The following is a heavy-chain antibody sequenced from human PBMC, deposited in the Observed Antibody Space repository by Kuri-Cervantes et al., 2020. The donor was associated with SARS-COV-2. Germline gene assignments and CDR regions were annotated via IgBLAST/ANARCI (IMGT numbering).Heavy chain of an antibody. J-gene: IGHJ4*02. V-gene: IGHV4-39*07. D-gene: IGHD6-6*01. CDR3: ARHIIAARPLVDY. CDR1: GGSISSSSYY. CDR2: TYYSGST. Sequence: ESLKISCTVSGGSISSSSYYWGWLRQPPGKGLEWIGITYYSGSTNYNPSLKSRVTISVDTSKNQFSLKLSSVTAADTAVYYCARHIIAARPLVDYWGQGTLVTVSS.